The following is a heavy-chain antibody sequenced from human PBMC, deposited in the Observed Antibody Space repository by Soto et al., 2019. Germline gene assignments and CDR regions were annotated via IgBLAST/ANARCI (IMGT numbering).Heavy chain of an antibody. CDR3: ARGGNDYSNYGSFWFDP. V-gene: IGHV4-30-2*05. CDR1: GGSMRSGDYS. J-gene: IGHJ5*02. Sequence: SETLSLTCAVSGGSMRSGDYSWSWIRQPPGKGLEWIGYIYYSGSTYYNPSLKSRVTISVDTSKNQFSLKLSSVTAADTAVYYCARGGNDYSNYGSFWFDPWGQGTLVTVYS. D-gene: IGHD4-4*01. CDR2: IYYSGST.